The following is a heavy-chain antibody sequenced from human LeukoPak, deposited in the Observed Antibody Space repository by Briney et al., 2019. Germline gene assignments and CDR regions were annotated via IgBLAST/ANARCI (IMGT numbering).Heavy chain of an antibody. D-gene: IGHD2-2*01. CDR2: INSDGSST. Sequence: GGSLRLSCAASGFTFSSYWMHWVRHAPGKGLVWVSRINSDGSSTSYADSVKGRFTISRDNAKNTLYLQMNSLRAEDTAVYYCARDDIVVVPAARYYYYYGMDVWGQGTTVTVSS. CDR3: ARDDIVVVPAARYYYYYGMDV. CDR1: GFTFSSYW. J-gene: IGHJ6*02. V-gene: IGHV3-74*01.